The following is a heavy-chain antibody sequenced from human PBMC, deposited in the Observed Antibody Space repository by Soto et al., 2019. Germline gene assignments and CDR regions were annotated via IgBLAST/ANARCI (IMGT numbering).Heavy chain of an antibody. V-gene: IGHV3-7*01. CDR1: VFSFNIHW. Sequence: PWGSLLVSCASSVFSFNIHWMSWVRQAPGKGLHWVASIKRDGSEKYYVDSVKGRFTISRDNVKNSLSLQMNSLRAEDAAVYYCARDPYYYDSHYYYGMDVWGQGTTVTVSS. J-gene: IGHJ6*01. CDR3: ARDPYYYDSHYYYGMDV. D-gene: IGHD3-22*01. CDR2: IKRDGSEK.